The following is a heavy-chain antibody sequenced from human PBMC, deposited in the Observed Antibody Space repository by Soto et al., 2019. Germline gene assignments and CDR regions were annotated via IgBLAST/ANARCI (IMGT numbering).Heavy chain of an antibody. CDR1: GGSISSSSYY. J-gene: IGHJ5*02. Sequence: PSETLSLTCTVSGGSISSSSYYWGWIRQPPGKGLEWIGSIYYSGSTYYNPSLKSRVTISVDTSKNQFSLKLSSVTAADTAVYYCARQSPIAADGTVRWFDPWGQGTLVTVSS. V-gene: IGHV4-39*01. CDR2: IYYSGST. D-gene: IGHD6-13*01. CDR3: ARQSPIAADGTVRWFDP.